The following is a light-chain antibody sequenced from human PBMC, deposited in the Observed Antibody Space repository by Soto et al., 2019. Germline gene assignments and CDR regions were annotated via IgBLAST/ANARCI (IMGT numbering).Light chain of an antibody. V-gene: IGKV3-15*01. CDR3: QQYRSWPRT. Sequence: EILLTQSPATLSVSPGETATRSCRASQNVLSDLAWYQQKPGQAPRLLVYGATTRATDAPAKFRGSGSGTEFSLTISSLQSEDYGTYYCQQYRSWPRTFGQGSKVEI. CDR2: GAT. J-gene: IGKJ1*01. CDR1: QNVLSD.